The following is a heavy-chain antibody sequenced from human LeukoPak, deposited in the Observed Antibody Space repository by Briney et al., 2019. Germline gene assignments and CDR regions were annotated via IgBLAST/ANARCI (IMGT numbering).Heavy chain of an antibody. CDR1: GYTLSSYE. D-gene: IGHD6-19*01. V-gene: IGHV1-8*03. CDR2: VNPSTGDT. Sequence: ASVKVSCKASGYTLSSYEIHWVRQATGQGPEWMGRVNPSTGDTTYGQKFQDRISITRDTSRRSSDMELNTLRSEDTAIYYCARLRFSSSGSNFDYWGQGTLVTVSS. CDR3: ARLRFSSSGSNFDY. J-gene: IGHJ4*02.